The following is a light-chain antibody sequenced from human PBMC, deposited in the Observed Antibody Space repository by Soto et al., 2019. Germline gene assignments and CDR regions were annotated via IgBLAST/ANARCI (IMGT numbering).Light chain of an antibody. CDR3: SSYRTGSTLPWV. V-gene: IGLV2-14*01. CDR2: GVN. CDR1: SNDIGTYEY. J-gene: IGLJ1*01. Sequence: QSVLTQPASVSGSPGQSITISCTGSSNDIGTYEYVSWHQHHPGRAPKLIIFGVNDRPSGISDRFSGSKSGNTASLTIFGLQLEDEAVYYCSSYRTGSTLPWVFGTGTKGTVL.